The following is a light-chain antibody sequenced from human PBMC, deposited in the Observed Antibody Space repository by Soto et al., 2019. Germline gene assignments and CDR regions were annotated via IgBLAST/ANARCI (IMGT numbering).Light chain of an antibody. CDR3: LLYYGGAYV. J-gene: IGLJ1*01. CDR1: TGAVTSGYY. CDR2: STT. Sequence: QAVVTQEPSLTVSPGGTVTLTCASSTGAVTSGYYPNWFQQKPGQAPRALIYSTTNKYSWTPARFAGSLLGGKAALTLSGVQPEDEAEYYCLLYYGGAYVFGTGTKVTVL. V-gene: IGLV7-43*01.